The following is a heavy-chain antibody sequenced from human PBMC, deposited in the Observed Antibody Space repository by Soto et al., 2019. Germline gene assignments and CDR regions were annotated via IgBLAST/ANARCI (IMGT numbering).Heavy chain of an antibody. D-gene: IGHD2-8*01. V-gene: IGHV4-4*07. CDR1: GGSFTGDY. Sequence: QVQLQESGPGLVRSSETLSLTCSVSGGSFTGDYWSWIRQPAGKGLQWIGRVFGNGAGTPIYNSFLNSRARMSADPSKRQFSLTLTSVTAADTAVYYCARDLPPYGVRRSPPTGAFEDWGQGIMVTVSS. CDR3: ARDLPPYGVRRSPPTGAFED. CDR2: VFGNGAGTP. J-gene: IGHJ4*02.